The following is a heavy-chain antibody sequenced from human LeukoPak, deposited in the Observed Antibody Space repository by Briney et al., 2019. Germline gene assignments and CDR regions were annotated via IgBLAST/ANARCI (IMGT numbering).Heavy chain of an antibody. V-gene: IGHV3-74*01. J-gene: IGHJ4*02. D-gene: IGHD7-27*01. CDR1: GFTFSSYW. CDR2: INGDGSTI. Sequence: GGSLRLSCAASGFTFSSYWMHWVRQAPGKGLVWVSRINGDGSTISYADSVKGRFTISRDNAEDTLYLQMNSLRAEDTAVYYCARVPQLGIIEYWRRGTLVTVSS. CDR3: ARVPQLGIIEY.